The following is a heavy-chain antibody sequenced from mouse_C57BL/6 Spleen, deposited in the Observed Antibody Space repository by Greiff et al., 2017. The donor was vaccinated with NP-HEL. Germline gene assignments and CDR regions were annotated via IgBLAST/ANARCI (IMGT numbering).Heavy chain of an antibody. D-gene: IGHD2-4*01. CDR1: GYSITSGYY. J-gene: IGHJ3*01. V-gene: IGHV3-6*01. Sequence: EVQVVESGPGLVKPSQSLSLTCSVTGYSITSGYYWNWIRQFPGNKLEWMGYISYDGSNNYNPYLKNRISITRDTSKNQFFLKLNSVTTEDTATYYCAREGTLYDYDWFAYWGQGTLVTVSA. CDR2: ISYDGSN. CDR3: AREGTLYDYDWFAY.